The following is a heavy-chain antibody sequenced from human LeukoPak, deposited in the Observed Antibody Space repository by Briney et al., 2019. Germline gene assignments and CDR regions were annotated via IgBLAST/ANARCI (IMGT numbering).Heavy chain of an antibody. D-gene: IGHD6-19*01. J-gene: IGHJ4*02. CDR3: ARGEGSSGWEFDS. Sequence: KLGESLKISCQGSGYSFTRYWIGWVRQMPGKGLEWMGIIYPGDSATTYSPSFQGQVTFSADKSISTAYLQWSSLKASDTAIYYCARGEGSSGWEFDSWGQGTLVTVSS. V-gene: IGHV5-51*01. CDR2: IYPGDSAT. CDR1: GYSFTRYW.